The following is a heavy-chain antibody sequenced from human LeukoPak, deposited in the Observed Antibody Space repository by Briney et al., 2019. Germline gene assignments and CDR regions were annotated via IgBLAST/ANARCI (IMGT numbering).Heavy chain of an antibody. J-gene: IGHJ6*03. CDR3: AKGAVESLDYYFYMEV. Sequence: GGSLRLSCAASGFTFDHYAMSWVRQAPRKGLQWVSSISGSGGTTYIADSVKGRFTISRDNSKNTLFLEMNSLRVEDTALYYCAKGAVESLDYYFYMEVWGTGTTVTVSS. CDR2: ISGSGGTT. CDR1: GFTFDHYA. V-gene: IGHV3-23*01.